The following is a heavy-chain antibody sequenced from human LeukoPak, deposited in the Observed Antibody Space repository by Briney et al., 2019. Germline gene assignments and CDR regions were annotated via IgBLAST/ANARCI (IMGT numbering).Heavy chain of an antibody. Sequence: SETLSLTCTVSGGSISSYYWSWIRQPPGKGLEWIGYIYYSGSTNYNPSLKSRVTISVDTSKNQFSLKLSSVTAADTAVYYCASSPIAVAGTNAFDIWGQGTMVTVSS. J-gene: IGHJ3*02. CDR3: ASSPIAVAGTNAFDI. V-gene: IGHV4-59*01. D-gene: IGHD6-19*01. CDR2: IYYSGST. CDR1: GGSISSYY.